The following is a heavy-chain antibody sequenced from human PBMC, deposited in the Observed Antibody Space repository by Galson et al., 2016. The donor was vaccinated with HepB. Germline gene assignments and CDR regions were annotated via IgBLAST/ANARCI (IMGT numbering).Heavy chain of an antibody. Sequence: ETLSLTCSVSGDSISSYYWSWIRQPPGKGLEWMGYIYFSGRTSYTPSLKSRLTISVDPSRNQFSLKLTSVPASDTAVYFCARTGVNEYWSGYPEAFFDDWGQGILVTVSS. J-gene: IGHJ4*02. CDR3: ARTGVNEYWSGYPEAFFDD. CDR2: IYFSGRT. V-gene: IGHV4-59*12. CDR1: GDSISSYY. D-gene: IGHD3-3*01.